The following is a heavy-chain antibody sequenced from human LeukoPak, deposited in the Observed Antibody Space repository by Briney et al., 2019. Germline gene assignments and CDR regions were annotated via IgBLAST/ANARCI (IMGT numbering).Heavy chain of an antibody. Sequence: GGSLRLSCAASEFSVGSNYMTWVRQAPGKGLEWVSLIYSGGSTYYADSVKGIFTISRDNTKNTLYTQMNSLRAEDTAVYYCARGPSGYYNTGGQGTLVTVFS. J-gene: IGHJ4*02. D-gene: IGHD5-12*01. CDR3: ARGPSGYYNT. V-gene: IGHV3-66*01. CDR1: EFSVGSNY. CDR2: IYSGGST.